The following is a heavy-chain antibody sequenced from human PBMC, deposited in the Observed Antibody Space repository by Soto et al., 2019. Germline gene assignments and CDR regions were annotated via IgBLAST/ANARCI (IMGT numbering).Heavy chain of an antibody. CDR3: AKELPYAVGDY. V-gene: IGHV4-4*02. Sequence: QVQLQESGPGLVKPSGTLSLTCAVSGVSIRSDNWWSWVRQSPGKWLEWIGEIYHDGRTSYNPSLKSRVAMSLNDAQLQGSQELRSVTAADTAVYFCAKELPYAVGDYWRQGTLV. CDR1: GVSIRSDNW. CDR2: IYHDGRT. D-gene: IGHD3-16*01. J-gene: IGHJ4*02.